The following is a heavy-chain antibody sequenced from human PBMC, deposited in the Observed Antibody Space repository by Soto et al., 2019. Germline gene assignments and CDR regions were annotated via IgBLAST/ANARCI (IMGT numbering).Heavy chain of an antibody. V-gene: IGHV3-48*02. CDR3: ARDGGYSGYDIDY. CDR1: GFTFGAHS. CDR2: ISSTSSAI. D-gene: IGHD5-12*01. Sequence: PGGSLRLSCAASGFTFGAHSMNWVRQAPGKGLDWVSYISSTSSAIYYADSVKGRFTISRDNANNSLYLQMSSLRDEDTAVYYCARDGGYSGYDIDYWGQGTLVTVSS. J-gene: IGHJ4*02.